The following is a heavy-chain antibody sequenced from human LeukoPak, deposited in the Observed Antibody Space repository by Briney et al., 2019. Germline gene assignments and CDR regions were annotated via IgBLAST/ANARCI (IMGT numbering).Heavy chain of an antibody. CDR3: AKDQRITMVRGVIID. CDR1: GFSFSRYT. J-gene: IGHJ4*02. CDR2: ISSSSTTI. D-gene: IGHD3-10*01. Sequence: GGSLRLSCAASGFSFSRYTMSWVRQAPGKGLEWISYISSSSTTIKYADSVKGRFIISRDNAKNSVYLQMNSLRAEDTAVYYCAKDQRITMVRGVIIDWGQGTLVTVSS. V-gene: IGHV3-48*01.